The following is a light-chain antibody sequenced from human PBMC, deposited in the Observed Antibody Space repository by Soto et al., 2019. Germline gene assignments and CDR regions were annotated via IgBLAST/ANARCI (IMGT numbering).Light chain of an antibody. J-gene: IGLJ1*01. V-gene: IGLV1-44*01. CDR3: AAWDDSLNAYV. CDR2: SNN. CDR1: SSNIGSNT. Sequence: QSALTQPPSASGTPGHRVTISCSGSSSNIGSNTVNWYQQLPGTAPKLLIHSNNQRPSGVPDRFSGSKSGTSDSLAISGLQSEDEADYYCAAWDDSLNAYVFGTG.